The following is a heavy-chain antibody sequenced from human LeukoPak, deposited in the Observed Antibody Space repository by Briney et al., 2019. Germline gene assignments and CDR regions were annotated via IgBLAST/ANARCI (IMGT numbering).Heavy chain of an antibody. CDR1: GGSISSYY. J-gene: IGHJ6*02. Sequence: SETLSLTCTVSGGSISSYYWSWIRQPPGKGLEWIGYIYYSGSTNYNPSLKSRVTISVDTSKNQFSLKLSSVTAADTAVHYCAREGLSVYGMDVWGQGTTVTVSS. D-gene: IGHD3/OR15-3a*01. CDR3: AREGLSVYGMDV. CDR2: IYYSGST. V-gene: IGHV4-59*01.